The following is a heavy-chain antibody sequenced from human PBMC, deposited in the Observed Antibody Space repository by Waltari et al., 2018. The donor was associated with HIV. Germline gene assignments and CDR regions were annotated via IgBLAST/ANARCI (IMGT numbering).Heavy chain of an antibody. CDR1: GLSFSSYD. CDR2: ISSTGKTI. V-gene: IGHV3-48*03. CDR3: ARDPSPTVTGWFDP. Sequence: DVQLVESGGGLVQPGGSLRLSCVASGLSFSSYDMNWVRQAPGKGLEWISYISSTGKTIYYADSVKGRFSISRDNAKNSLYLQMNTLRAEDTATYYCARDPSPTVTGWFDPWGQGTLVPVSS. D-gene: IGHD4-17*01. J-gene: IGHJ5*02.